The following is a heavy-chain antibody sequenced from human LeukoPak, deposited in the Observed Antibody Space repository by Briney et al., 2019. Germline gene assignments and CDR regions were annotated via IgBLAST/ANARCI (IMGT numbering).Heavy chain of an antibody. J-gene: IGHJ4*02. CDR2: IYASGST. CDR3: ASECLAVAGNFLY. Sequence: PSQTLSLTCTVSSGSIGSGAYYWSWIRQPAGKGPEWIGRIYASGSTNYNPSLKSRVTISVDTSENQFSLNLRSVTAADTAVYYCASECLAVAGNFLYWGQRALVTASS. D-gene: IGHD6-19*01. CDR1: SGSIGSGAYY. V-gene: IGHV4-61*02.